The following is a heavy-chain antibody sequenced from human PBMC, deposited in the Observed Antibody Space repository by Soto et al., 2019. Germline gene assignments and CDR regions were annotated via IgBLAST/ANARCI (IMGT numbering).Heavy chain of an antibody. CDR2: SKANHQNFAT. V-gene: IGHV3-72*01. D-gene: IGHD1-1*01. CDR3: AKEGEARYIYL. Sequence: EVQLVESGGSWVQSGGSLRLSCADSGFRFSDHYMDWVRQAPGKGLEWVGRSKANHQNFATEYAASVKGRLTISRDVSQNSVALQLDSLQPEDTAGYFCAKEGEARYIYLWGEGTLVTV. CDR1: GFRFSDHY. J-gene: IGHJ4*02.